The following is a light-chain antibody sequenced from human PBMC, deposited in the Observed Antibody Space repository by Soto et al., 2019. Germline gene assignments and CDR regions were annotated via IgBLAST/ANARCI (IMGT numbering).Light chain of an antibody. J-gene: IGKJ1*01. V-gene: IGKV3-20*01. CDR1: QSVSSSY. Sequence: EIVLTQSPATLSLSPGERATLSCRASQSVSSSYLAWYQQKPGQAPRLLIYGTSSRATAIPDRFSGSGSGTDFTLTISRLEPEDFAVYYCQQYGSSSWTFGQGTKVAIK. CDR2: GTS. CDR3: QQYGSSSWT.